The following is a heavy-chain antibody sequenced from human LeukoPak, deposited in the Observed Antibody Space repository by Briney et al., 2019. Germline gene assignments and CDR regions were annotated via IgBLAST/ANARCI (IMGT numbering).Heavy chain of an antibody. V-gene: IGHV4-39*07. CDR3: ARDQGSREMRYYDYVWGSYRYTPHAFDI. Sequence: SETLSLTCTVSGGSISSSSYYWGWIRQPPGKGLEWIGSIYYSGSTYYNPSLKSRVTISVDTSKNQFSLKLSSVTAADTAVYYCARDQGSREMRYYDYVWGSYRYTPHAFDIWGQGTMVTVSS. CDR1: GGSISSSSYY. D-gene: IGHD3-16*02. J-gene: IGHJ3*02. CDR2: IYYSGST.